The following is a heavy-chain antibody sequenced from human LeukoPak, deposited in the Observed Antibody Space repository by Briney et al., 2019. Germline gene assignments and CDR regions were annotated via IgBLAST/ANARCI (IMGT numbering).Heavy chain of an antibody. Sequence: SQTLSLTCAISGDSVSSNSAAWNWIRQSPSRGLEWLGRTYYRSKWYNDYAVSVKSRITINPDTSKNQFSLQLNSVTPEDTAVYYCARVYYGSGSPRGHNWFDPWGQGTLVTVSS. J-gene: IGHJ5*02. CDR2: TYYRSKWYN. V-gene: IGHV6-1*01. D-gene: IGHD3-10*01. CDR1: GDSVSSNSAA. CDR3: ARVYYGSGSPRGHNWFDP.